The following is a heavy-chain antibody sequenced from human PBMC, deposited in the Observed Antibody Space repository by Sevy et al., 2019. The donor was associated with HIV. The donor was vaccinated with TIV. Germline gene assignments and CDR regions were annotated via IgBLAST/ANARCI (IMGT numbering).Heavy chain of an antibody. CDR3: AIGEGSPGNFDY. CDR1: GFTFSSYD. V-gene: IGHV3-13*01. D-gene: IGHD6-13*01. Sequence: GGSLRLSCAASGFTFSSYDMHWVHQATGKGLEWVSAIGTAGDTYYPGSVKGRFTISRENAKNSLYLQMNSLRAGDTAVYYCAIGEGSPGNFDYWGQGTLVTVSS. J-gene: IGHJ4*02. CDR2: IGTAGDT.